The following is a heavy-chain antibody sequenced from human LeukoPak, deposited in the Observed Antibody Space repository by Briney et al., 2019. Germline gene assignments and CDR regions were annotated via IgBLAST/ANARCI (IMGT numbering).Heavy chain of an antibody. CDR2: ISYDGSNK. Sequence: GGSLRLSCAASGFTFSSYAMHWVRQAPGKGLEWVAVISYDGSNKYYADSVKGRFTISRDNSKNTLYLQMNSLRAEDTAVYYCARDSTMTTVTFVDYWGQGILVTVSS. CDR1: GFTFSSYA. CDR3: ARDSTMTTVTFVDY. D-gene: IGHD4-17*01. J-gene: IGHJ4*02. V-gene: IGHV3-30*04.